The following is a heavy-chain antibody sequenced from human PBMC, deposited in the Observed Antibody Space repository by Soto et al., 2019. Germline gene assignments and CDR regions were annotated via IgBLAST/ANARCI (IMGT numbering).Heavy chain of an antibody. Sequence: ASETLSLSCTVSGVSISRYSYYWGGIRQPPGKGLDWIGSVYYSGNTNYNPSLKGRVTIFVDKSKDHVSLRLSSVTAADTAVYYFARPSLYGGPFDPWGKGTLVTVAP. CDR3: ARPSLYGGPFDP. D-gene: IGHD3-10*01. CDR1: GVSISRYSYY. V-gene: IGHV4-39*02. CDR2: VYYSGNT. J-gene: IGHJ5*02.